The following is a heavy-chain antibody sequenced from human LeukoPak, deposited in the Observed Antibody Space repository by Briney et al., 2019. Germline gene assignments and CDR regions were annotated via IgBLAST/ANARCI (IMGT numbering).Heavy chain of an antibody. D-gene: IGHD7-27*01. CDR3: ARDGDRRRRNYWFDP. Sequence: PSETLSLTCTVSGGSISSYYWSWIRQPPGKGLEWIGYIYYSGSTNYNPSLKSRVTISVDTSKNQFSLKLSSVTAADTAVYYCARDGDRRRRNYWFDPWGQGTLVTVSS. V-gene: IGHV4-59*01. CDR1: GGSISSYY. CDR2: IYYSGST. J-gene: IGHJ5*02.